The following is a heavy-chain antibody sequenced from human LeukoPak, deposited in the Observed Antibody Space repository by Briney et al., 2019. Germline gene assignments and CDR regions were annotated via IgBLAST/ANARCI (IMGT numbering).Heavy chain of an antibody. CDR1: GYSISSGYY. V-gene: IGHV4-38-2*01. CDR2: IYHSGST. Sequence: SETLSLTCAVSGYSISSGYYWGWIRQPPGKGLEWIGSIYHSGSTYYNPSLKSRVTISVDTSKNQFSLKLSSVTAADTAVYCCARAGLGAFDIWGQGTMVTVSS. CDR3: ARAGLGAFDI. J-gene: IGHJ3*02.